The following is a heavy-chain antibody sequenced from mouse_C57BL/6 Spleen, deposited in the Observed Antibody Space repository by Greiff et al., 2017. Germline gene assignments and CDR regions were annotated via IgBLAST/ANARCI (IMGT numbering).Heavy chain of an antibody. J-gene: IGHJ3*01. CDR2: INPNNGGT. Sequence: VQLQQSGPELVKPGASVKIPCKASGYTFTDYNMDWVKQSHGKSLEWIGDINPNNGGTIYNQKFKGKATLTVDKTSSTAYMELRSLTSEDTAVYYCARGDYYGNRGFAYWGKGTLVTVSA. CDR3: ARGDYYGNRGFAY. V-gene: IGHV1-18*01. D-gene: IGHD2-1*01. CDR1: GYTFTDYN.